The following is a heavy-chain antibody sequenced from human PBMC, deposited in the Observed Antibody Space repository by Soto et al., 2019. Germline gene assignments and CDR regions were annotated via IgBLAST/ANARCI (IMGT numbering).Heavy chain of an antibody. D-gene: IGHD3-10*01. Sequence: QVQLQESGPGLVKPSQTLSLTCTVSGGSISSGGYYWSWIRQHPGKGLEWIGYIYYSGSTYYNPSLKSRVTISVDTSKNQFSLKLISVTAADTAVYYCARGGGEFMTYYYGSGKEAEHYYYMDVWGKGTTVTVSS. V-gene: IGHV4-31*03. CDR1: GGSISSGGYY. J-gene: IGHJ6*03. CDR3: ARGGGEFMTYYYGSGKEAEHYYYMDV. CDR2: IYYSGST.